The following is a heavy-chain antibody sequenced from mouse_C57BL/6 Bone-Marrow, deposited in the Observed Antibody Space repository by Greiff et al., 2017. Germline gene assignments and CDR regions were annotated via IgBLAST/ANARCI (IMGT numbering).Heavy chain of an antibody. CDR2: ISDGGSYT. CDR3: ARDRVLRYPLAY. Sequence: EVMLVESGGGLVKPGGSLKLSCAASGFTFSSYAMSWVRQTPEKRLEWVATISDGGSYTYYPDNVKGRFTISRDNAKNNLYLQMSPLKSEDTAMXYCARDRVLRYPLAYWGQGTLVTVSA. CDR1: GFTFSSYA. D-gene: IGHD1-1*01. V-gene: IGHV5-4*01. J-gene: IGHJ3*01.